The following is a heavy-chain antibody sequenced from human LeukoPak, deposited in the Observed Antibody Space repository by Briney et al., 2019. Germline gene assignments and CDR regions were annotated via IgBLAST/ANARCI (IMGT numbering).Heavy chain of an antibody. CDR3: ARRLGVITRDAYDI. CDR2: IHHSGTT. CDR1: GYSISSGYH. Sequence: SETLSLTCAVSGYSISSGYHWGWTRQPPGTGLEWIGYIHHSGTTDYNPSLKSRVIILVDTTKNQFSLKVGSLTAADTAVYYCARRLGVITRDAYDIWGQGTMVIVSS. J-gene: IGHJ3*02. V-gene: IGHV4-38-2*01. D-gene: IGHD3-3*01.